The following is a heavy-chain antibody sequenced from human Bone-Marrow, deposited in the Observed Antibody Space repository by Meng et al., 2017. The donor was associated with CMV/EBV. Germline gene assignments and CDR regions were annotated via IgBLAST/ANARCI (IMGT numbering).Heavy chain of an antibody. V-gene: IGHV3-11*01. CDR2: ISSSGSTI. Sequence: LSLTCAASGFTFSDYYMSWIRQAPGKGLEWVSYISSSGSTIYYADSVKGRFTISRDNAKNSLYLQMNSLRAEDTAVYYCARSFVVVPAALDDWGQGTLVTVSS. J-gene: IGHJ4*02. CDR3: ARSFVVVPAALDD. CDR1: GFTFSDYY. D-gene: IGHD2-2*01.